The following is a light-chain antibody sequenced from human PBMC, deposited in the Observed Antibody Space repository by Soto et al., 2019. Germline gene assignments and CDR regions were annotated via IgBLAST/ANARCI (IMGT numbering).Light chain of an antibody. CDR1: QSLSTW. CDR2: KAS. CDR3: QQYDSYPWT. V-gene: IGKV1-5*03. J-gene: IGKJ1*01. Sequence: DIQMTQSPSTLSASVGDRVTITCRASQSLSTWLAWYQQKPGKAPNLLIYKASTLESGVPSRFSGSGSGTEFTLTINSLQPDDFATYYCQQYDSYPWTFGQGTKVEI.